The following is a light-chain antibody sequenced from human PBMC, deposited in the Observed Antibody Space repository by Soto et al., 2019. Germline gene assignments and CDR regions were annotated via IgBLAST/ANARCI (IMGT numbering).Light chain of an antibody. CDR3: RSYAGIDIFL. Sequence: QSALTQPPSASGSPGQSVTVSCTGTSTDVGGYNSVSWYQQHPGKATKLIIYEVDKRPSGVPDRFAGSKSGNTASLTVCGLPEDDEADYFCRSYAGIDIFLFGGGTKLTVL. CDR2: EVD. CDR1: STDVGGYNS. V-gene: IGLV2-8*01. J-gene: IGLJ2*01.